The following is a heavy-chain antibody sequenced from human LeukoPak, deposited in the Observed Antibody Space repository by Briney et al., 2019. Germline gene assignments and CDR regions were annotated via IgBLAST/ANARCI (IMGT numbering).Heavy chain of an antibody. CDR3: ARVRDIVVVPAASLRYYAFDI. V-gene: IGHV4-38-2*02. CDR2: IYHSGST. Sequence: PSETLSLTCTVSGYSISSGYYWGWIRQPPGKGLEWIGSIYHSGSTYYNPSLKSRVTISVDTSKNQFSLKLSSVTAADTAVYYCARVRDIVVVPAASLRYYAFDIWGQGTMVTVSS. CDR1: GYSISSGYY. D-gene: IGHD2-2*01. J-gene: IGHJ3*02.